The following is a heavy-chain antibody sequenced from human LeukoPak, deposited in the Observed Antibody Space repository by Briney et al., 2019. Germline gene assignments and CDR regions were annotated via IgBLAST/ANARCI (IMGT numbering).Heavy chain of an antibody. V-gene: IGHV4-38-2*02. CDR1: GYSISSGYY. CDR2: IYYSGST. D-gene: IGHD2-2*01. CDR3: ARPRGRYCSSTSCTRGAYYFDY. Sequence: SETLSLTCTVSGYSISSGYYRGWIRQPPGKGLEWIGSIYYSGSTYYNPSLKSRVTISVDTSKNQFSLKLSSVTAADTAVYYCARPRGRYCSSTSCTRGAYYFDYWGQGTLVTVSS. J-gene: IGHJ4*02.